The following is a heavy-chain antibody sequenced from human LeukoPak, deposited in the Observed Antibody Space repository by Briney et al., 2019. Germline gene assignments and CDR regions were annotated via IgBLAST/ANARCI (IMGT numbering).Heavy chain of an antibody. D-gene: IGHD3-22*01. V-gene: IGHV1-24*01. J-gene: IGHJ4*02. CDR3: ATVSEYHENSGSPLDN. CDR2: FDPEDGER. CDR1: GHPLSDLA. Sequence: VASVKVSCKVSGHPLSDLAIHWVRQAPERGFEWMGRFDPEDGERIYAPTFQGRVTLTEDTSTDTGHMELSSLRSEDAAVYYCATVSEYHENSGSPLDNWGQGTLVTVSS.